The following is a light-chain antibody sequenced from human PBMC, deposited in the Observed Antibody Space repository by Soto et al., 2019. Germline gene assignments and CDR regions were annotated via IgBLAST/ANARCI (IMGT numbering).Light chain of an antibody. CDR2: EVT. Sequence: SALAQPAPVSGSPWQSNAHSCTGPSGDVGGYDYVSWYQQHPDKAPKLMIYEVTKQPSWVSNRFSGSKSGNTASLTISGLQPEDEADYYCSSHTSGSTRVFGSGTKVTVL. CDR1: SGDVGGYDY. J-gene: IGLJ1*01. CDR3: SSHTSGSTRV. V-gene: IGLV2-14*01.